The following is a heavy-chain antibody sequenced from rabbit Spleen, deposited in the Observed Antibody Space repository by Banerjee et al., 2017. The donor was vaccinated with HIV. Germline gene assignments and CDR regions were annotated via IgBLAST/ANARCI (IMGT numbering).Heavy chain of an antibody. CDR1: GFSFTDKDV. J-gene: IGHJ6*01. CDR3: ARDLPDIIGWNFGF. V-gene: IGHV1S45*01. CDR2: INTITGKT. D-gene: IGHD1-1*01. Sequence: QEQLVESGGGLVQPEGSLTLTCKASGFSFTDKDVMCWVRQAPGKGLEWIGCINTITGKTVSATWAKCRRTISRASSTTVFLQLTSLTAADTATYFCARDLPDIIGWNFGFWGPGTLVTVS.